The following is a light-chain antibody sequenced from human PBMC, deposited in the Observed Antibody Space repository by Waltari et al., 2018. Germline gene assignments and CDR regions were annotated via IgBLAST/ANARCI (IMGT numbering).Light chain of an antibody. Sequence: DIQMTQSPSSVSASVGDRVTITCRASQDIASWLAWYQQKPGKAPKLLVLAACTLQGWVPSRFSGSGSGTDFTLTISSLQPEDFAYYYCQETSSLPFTFGPGTKVDLK. J-gene: IGKJ3*01. CDR3: QETSSLPFT. V-gene: IGKV1D-12*01. CDR1: QDIASW. CDR2: AAC.